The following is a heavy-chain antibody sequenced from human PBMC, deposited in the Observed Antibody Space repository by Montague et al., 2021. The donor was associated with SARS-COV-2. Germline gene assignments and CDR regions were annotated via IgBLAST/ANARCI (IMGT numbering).Heavy chain of an antibody. CDR1: GTSFSGYY. Sequence: SETLSLTCAVHGTSFSGYYWHWIRQPPGKGLEWIGEINHGGSTKYSPSLKSRLTISADTSKNQFSLKLTSVAAADTAVYYCARLRDGVVPSPILGVGPYYSYYYMDVWGRGTTVTVA. CDR3: ARLRDGVVPSPILGVGPYYSYYYMDV. V-gene: IGHV4-34*01. J-gene: IGHJ6*03. D-gene: IGHD3-10*01. CDR2: INHGGST.